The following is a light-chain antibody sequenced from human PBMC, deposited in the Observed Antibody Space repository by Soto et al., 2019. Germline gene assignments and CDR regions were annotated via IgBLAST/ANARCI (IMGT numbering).Light chain of an antibody. CDR2: DAS. Sequence: DIQMTQSRCFVYASVGDRVTITCQASQDISNYLNWYQQKPGKAPKLLIYDASNLDTGVPSRFSGSGSGTDFTFTIISLQPEDIATYYCQQYDNIPSTFGQGTRLEMK. CDR1: QDISNY. CDR3: QQYDNIPST. V-gene: IGKV1-33*01. J-gene: IGKJ5*01.